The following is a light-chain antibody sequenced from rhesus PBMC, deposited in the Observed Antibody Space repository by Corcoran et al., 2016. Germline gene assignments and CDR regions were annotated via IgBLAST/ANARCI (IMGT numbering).Light chain of an antibody. J-gene: IGKJ4*01. CDR2: GAP. CDR1: QSVSSY. Sequence: QVILTQSPATLSLSPGERATLSCRASQSVSSYLAWYQQKPGQAPRLRIYGAPSRATGVPDRFSGGGSGTDFTLPISSLEPEDVGVYHCYQHSSGLTFGGGTKVEFK. V-gene: IGKV3-10*01. CDR3: YQHSSGLT.